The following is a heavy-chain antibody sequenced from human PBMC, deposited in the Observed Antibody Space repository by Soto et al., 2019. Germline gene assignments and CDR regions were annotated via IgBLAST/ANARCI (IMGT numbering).Heavy chain of an antibody. V-gene: IGHV3-73*01. D-gene: IGHD2-2*01. CDR1: GFTFSGSA. Sequence: VGSLRLSCAASGFTFSGSAMHWVRQASGKGLEWVGRIRSKANSYATAYAASVKGRFTISRDDSKNTAYLQMNSLKTEDTAVYYCTLFPVVVPAAHGLIDYWGQGTLVTVSS. CDR3: TLFPVVVPAAHGLIDY. CDR2: IRSKANSYAT. J-gene: IGHJ4*02.